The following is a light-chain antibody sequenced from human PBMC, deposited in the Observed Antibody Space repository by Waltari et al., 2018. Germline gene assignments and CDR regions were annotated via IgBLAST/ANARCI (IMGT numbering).Light chain of an antibody. CDR2: DVI. CDR3: SSYTGSITLV. J-gene: IGLJ1*01. V-gene: IGLV2-14*03. CDR1: GSDVRGYNY. Sequence: QSALTQPASVSGSPGQSNTISCTGTGSDVRGYNYVSWYQQHPGKAPKLMIYDVINRPSGVSHRFSGSKSGNTASLTISGLQADDEADYYCSSYTGSITLVFGSGTKVTVL.